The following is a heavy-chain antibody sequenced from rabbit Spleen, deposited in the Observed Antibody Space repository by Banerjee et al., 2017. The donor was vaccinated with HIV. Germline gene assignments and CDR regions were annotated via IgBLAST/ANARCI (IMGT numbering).Heavy chain of an antibody. CDR3: ARDTGSSFSSYGMDL. CDR1: GFDFSSYYM. V-gene: IGHV1S45*01. J-gene: IGHJ6*01. D-gene: IGHD8-1*01. CDR2: ITGASSDFT. Sequence: QEQLKESGGGLVQPGGSLKLSCKVSGFDFSSYYMTWVRQAPGKGLEWISCITGASSDFTYSATWAKGRFTISKTSSTTVTLQMTSLTVADTATYFCARDTGSSFSSYGMDLWGPGTLVTVS.